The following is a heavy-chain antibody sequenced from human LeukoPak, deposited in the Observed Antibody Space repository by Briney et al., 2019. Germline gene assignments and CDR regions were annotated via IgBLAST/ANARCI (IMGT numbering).Heavy chain of an antibody. CDR3: ARDRGALWYDTSGYAFDI. D-gene: IGHD3-22*01. CDR1: EFTFSSIS. Sequence: GGSLRLSCAASEFTFSSISRNWVGQAPGKGREWFPPISSSSSYKYYADSVKGRFTVSRDNAKRSLYLQMNSLRAEDTALYYCARDRGALWYDTSGYAFDIWGQGTMVTVSS. V-gene: IGHV3-21*01. CDR2: ISSSSSYK. J-gene: IGHJ3*02.